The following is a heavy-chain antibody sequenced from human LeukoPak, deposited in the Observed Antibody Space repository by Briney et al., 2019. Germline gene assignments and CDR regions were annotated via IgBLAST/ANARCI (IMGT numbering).Heavy chain of an antibody. CDR2: IDYSGST. CDR1: GGSISSSRFY. V-gene: IGHV4-39*07. Sequence: SETLSLTCTVSGGSISSSRFYWGWIRQPPGQGLEWIVSIDYSGSTYYNPSLKSRVTISVDTSTKQLSLKLSSVTAADTAVYYCARMGPTDYYDSSGYYQSFAFDIWGQGTMVTVSS. D-gene: IGHD3-22*01. J-gene: IGHJ3*02. CDR3: ARMGPTDYYDSSGYYQSFAFDI.